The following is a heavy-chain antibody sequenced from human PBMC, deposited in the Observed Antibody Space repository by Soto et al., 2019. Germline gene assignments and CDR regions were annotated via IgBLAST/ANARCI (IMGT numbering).Heavy chain of an antibody. J-gene: IGHJ6*03. V-gene: IGHV3-33*01. CDR3: ARAQYYDFWSGYYPYSTAYYYYYMDV. Sequence: PGGSLRLSCAASGFTFSSYGMHWVRQAPGKGLEWVAVIWYDGSNKYYADSVKGRFTISRDNSKNTLYLQMNSLRAEDTAVYYCARAQYYDFWSGYYPYSTAYYYYYMDVWGKGTTVTVSS. D-gene: IGHD3-3*01. CDR1: GFTFSSYG. CDR2: IWYDGSNK.